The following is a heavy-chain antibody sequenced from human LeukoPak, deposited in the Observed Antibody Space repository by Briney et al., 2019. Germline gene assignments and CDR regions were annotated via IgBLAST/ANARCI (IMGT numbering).Heavy chain of an antibody. CDR1: GFTFSGYA. J-gene: IGHJ4*02. D-gene: IGHD5-24*01. CDR3: ATFRGDGYNLGFDN. Sequence: GGSLRLSCAVSGFTFSGYAVSWVRQPPGKGLEWILGISVTGGYTHYAHSVKRRFSVSRDNYKNTLYLHMNSLTVEDTAVYFCATFRGDGYNLGFDNWGQGTLVTVSS. V-gene: IGHV3-23*01. CDR2: ISVTGGYT.